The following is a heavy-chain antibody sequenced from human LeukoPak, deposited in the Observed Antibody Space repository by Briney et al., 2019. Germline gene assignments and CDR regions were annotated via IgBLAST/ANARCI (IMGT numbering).Heavy chain of an antibody. CDR2: INPLTGFT. D-gene: IGHD1-20*01. CDR3: APTPEAYTSNWNV. Sequence: GASVKVSCKASGYSFIDDYMHWVRQAPGQGLEWMGWINPLTGFTNYAQKFQGRVTMTRDTSISTAYMEVARLRFDETAVYYCAPTPEAYTSNWNVWGQGALVTVSS. V-gene: IGHV1-2*02. CDR1: GYSFIDDY. J-gene: IGHJ4*02.